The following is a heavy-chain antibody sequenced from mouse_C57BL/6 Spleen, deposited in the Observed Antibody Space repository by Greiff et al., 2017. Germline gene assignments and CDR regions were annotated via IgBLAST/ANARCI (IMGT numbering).Heavy chain of an antibody. V-gene: IGHV1-81*01. CDR3: AREDYNKWYFDV. CDR2: IYPRSGNT. Sequence: VQLQQSGAELARPGASVKLSCKASGYTFTSYGISWVKQRTGQGLEWIGEIYPRSGNTYYNEKFKGKATLTADKASSKAYMELRSLTSEDYAVYFCAREDYNKWYFDVWGTGTTVTVAS. J-gene: IGHJ1*03. CDR1: GYTFTSYG. D-gene: IGHD2-5*01.